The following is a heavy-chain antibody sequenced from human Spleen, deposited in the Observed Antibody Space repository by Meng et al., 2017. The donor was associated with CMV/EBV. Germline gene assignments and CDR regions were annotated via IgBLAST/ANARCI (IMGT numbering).Heavy chain of an antibody. CDR2: IYYSGNT. CDR3: ARGGSGSYYNTGYDWYFDL. CDR1: SGSFY. V-gene: IGHV4-61*01. D-gene: IGHD3-10*01. Sequence: SGSFYWSWNRQSPGKGLEWIGYIYYSGNTNYNPSLKSRVTMSVDTSKNQFSLKLSSVTAADTAVYYCARGGSGSYYNTGYDWYFDLWGRGTLVTVSS. J-gene: IGHJ2*01.